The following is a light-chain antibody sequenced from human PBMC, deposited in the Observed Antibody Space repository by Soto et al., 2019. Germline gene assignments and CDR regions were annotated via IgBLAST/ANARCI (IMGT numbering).Light chain of an antibody. CDR2: SAT. CDR1: QSFSNY. CDR3: QHTYTIPWT. V-gene: IGKV1-39*01. Sequence: DIQMTQSPSSVSASVGDRVTITCRTSQSFSNYLAWYQHRPGKAPKLLIYSATVLQSGVPSRFSGSGSGTDFTLTISRLHPEDSPTYYCQHTYTIPWTFGQGTRVEIK. J-gene: IGKJ1*01.